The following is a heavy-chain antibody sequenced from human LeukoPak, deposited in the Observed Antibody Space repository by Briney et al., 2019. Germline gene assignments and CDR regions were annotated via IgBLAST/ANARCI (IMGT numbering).Heavy chain of an antibody. Sequence: SVKVSCKASGGTFSSYAISWVRQAPGQGLEWMGRIIPIFGTANYAQKFQGRVTITADKSTSTAYMELSSLRYEDTAVYYCARDGYYYDSSGTPPDYWGQGTLVTVSS. D-gene: IGHD3-22*01. V-gene: IGHV1-69*06. CDR2: IIPIFGTA. CDR3: ARDGYYYDSSGTPPDY. CDR1: GGTFSSYA. J-gene: IGHJ4*02.